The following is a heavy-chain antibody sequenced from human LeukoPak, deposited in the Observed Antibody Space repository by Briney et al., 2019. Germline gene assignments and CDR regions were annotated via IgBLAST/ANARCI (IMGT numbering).Heavy chain of an antibody. CDR2: MYLDGRT. V-gene: IGHV4-4*02. Sequence: SETLSLTCAVSGGSISSLNLWSWLRQPPGKGLEWVGEMYLDGRTNFHPSVRGRVTIFTDKPKNQLSLQLTSVTAADTAVYYCAGLEGRYSTDWFYFFDYWGQGALVTVSS. CDR1: GGSISSLNL. CDR3: AGLEGRYSTDWFYFFDY. D-gene: IGHD6-19*01. J-gene: IGHJ4*02.